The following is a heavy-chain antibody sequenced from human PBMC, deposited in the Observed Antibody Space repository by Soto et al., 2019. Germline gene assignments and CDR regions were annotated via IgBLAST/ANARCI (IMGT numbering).Heavy chain of an antibody. J-gene: IGHJ4*02. CDR1: GFTFSDYY. CDR2: ISSSGSTI. CDR3: ARDRGIGFYDYVWGSGRTNYFDY. D-gene: IGHD3-16*01. V-gene: IGHV3-11*01. Sequence: PGGSLRLSCAASGFTFSDYYMSWIRQAPGKGLEWVSYISSSGSTIYYADSVKGRFTISRDNAKNSLYLQMNSLRAEDTAVYYCARDRGIGFYDYVWGSGRTNYFDYWGQGTLVTVSS.